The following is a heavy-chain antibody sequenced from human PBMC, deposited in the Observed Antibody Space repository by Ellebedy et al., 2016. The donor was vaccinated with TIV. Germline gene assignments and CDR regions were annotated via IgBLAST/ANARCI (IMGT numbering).Heavy chain of an antibody. V-gene: IGHV3-30*18. CDR2: ISYDGTNK. Sequence: GGSLRLXXAASGFTFSDYGMHWVRQAPGKGLEWVAFISYDGTNKYYADSVKGRFTISRDNSKNTLYLQMNSLRAEDTALYYCAKVVVAQTTFIHYFDYWGQGTLVTVSS. D-gene: IGHD4-11*01. CDR3: AKVVVAQTTFIHYFDY. CDR1: GFTFSDYG. J-gene: IGHJ4*02.